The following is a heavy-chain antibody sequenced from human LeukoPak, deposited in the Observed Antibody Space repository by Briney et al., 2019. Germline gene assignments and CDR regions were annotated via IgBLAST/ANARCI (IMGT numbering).Heavy chain of an antibody. D-gene: IGHD2-2*01. CDR1: GFTFSSYA. CDR2: ISYDGSNK. J-gene: IGHJ4*02. CDR3: ARADCSSTSCYAGY. Sequence: GGSLRLSCAASGFTFSSYAMHWVRQAPGKGLEWVAVISYDGSNKYYADSVKGRFTISRDNSKNTLYLQMNSLRAEDTAVYYCARADCSSTSCYAGYWGQGTLVTVSS. V-gene: IGHV3-30-3*01.